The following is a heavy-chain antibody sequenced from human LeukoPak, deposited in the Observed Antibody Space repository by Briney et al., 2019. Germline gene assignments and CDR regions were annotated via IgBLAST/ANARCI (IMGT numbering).Heavy chain of an antibody. CDR2: IWYDGSNK. CDR3: ARDRGYSSGALDY. J-gene: IGHJ4*02. D-gene: IGHD5-18*01. CDR1: GFTFSSFG. V-gene: IGHV3-33*01. Sequence: GGSLRLSCAPSGFTFSSFGMHWVRQAPGKGLEWVAVIWYDGSNKYYADSVKGRFTISRDNSKNTLYLQMNSLRAEDTAVYYCARDRGYSSGALDYWGQGTLVTVSS.